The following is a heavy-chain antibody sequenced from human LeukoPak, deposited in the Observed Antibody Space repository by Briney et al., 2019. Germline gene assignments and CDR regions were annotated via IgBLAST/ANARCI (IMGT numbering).Heavy chain of an antibody. CDR1: GFTFSDYN. D-gene: IGHD3-9*01. CDR2: VSDNGGDT. J-gene: IGHJ4*02. V-gene: IGHV3-23*01. Sequence: TGGSLRLSCAASGFTFSDYNMNWVRQAPGKGLEWVSDVSDNGGDTSYADSVKGRFSISRDNAKNTVYLQMDSLRAEDTAQYYCARGTLAGYFLGYWGQGTLVAVSS. CDR3: ARGTLAGYFLGY.